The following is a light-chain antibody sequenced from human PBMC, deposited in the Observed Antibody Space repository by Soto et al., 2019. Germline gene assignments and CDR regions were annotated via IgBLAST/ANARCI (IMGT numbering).Light chain of an antibody. J-gene: IGLJ1*01. CDR2: DVS. CDR1: SSDVGRYNY. Sequence: QSALAQPASVSGSPGQSITISCTGTSSDVGRYNYVSWFRQHPGKAPKLLIYDVSNWPSGVSDRFSGSKSGNTASLTISGLQAEDEADYYSTSFTTSSTFVFGTGTKDTDL. V-gene: IGLV2-14*01. CDR3: TSFTTSSTFV.